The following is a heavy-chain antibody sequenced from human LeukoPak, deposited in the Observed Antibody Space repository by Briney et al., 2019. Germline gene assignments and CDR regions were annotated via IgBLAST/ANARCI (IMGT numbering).Heavy chain of an antibody. V-gene: IGHV3-30*02. CDR2: IRYDGSNK. D-gene: IGHD2-2*02. Sequence: PGGSLRLSCAASGFTFSSYGMHWVRQAPGKGLEWVAFIRYDGSNKYYADSVKGRFTISRDNSKNTLYLQMNSLRAEDTAVYYCAKGGEEYQLRYPFDYWGQGTLVTVSS. CDR1: GFTFSSYG. CDR3: AKGGEEYQLRYPFDY. J-gene: IGHJ4*02.